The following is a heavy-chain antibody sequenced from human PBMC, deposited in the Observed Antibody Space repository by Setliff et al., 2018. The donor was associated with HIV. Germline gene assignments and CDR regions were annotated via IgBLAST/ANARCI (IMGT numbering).Heavy chain of an antibody. CDR1: GFNFNDYS. CDR3: AKGTMNHDFLTGYSPFDS. V-gene: IGHV3-43D*03. CDR2: ISWDSGRT. J-gene: IGHJ4*02. D-gene: IGHD3-9*01. Sequence: GESLKISCVASGFNFNDYSMHWVRQTPGKTLEWVSLISWDSGRTDYAVSVRGRFTISRDNSKNSLYLQMQSLRPEDTALCYCAKGTMNHDFLTGYSPFDSWGQGTQVTVSS.